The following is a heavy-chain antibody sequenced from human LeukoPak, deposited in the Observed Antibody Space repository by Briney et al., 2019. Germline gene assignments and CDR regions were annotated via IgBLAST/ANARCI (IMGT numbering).Heavy chain of an antibody. V-gene: IGHV3-21*01. Sequence: GGSLRLSCAASGFTFSSYSMNWVRQAPGKGLEWVSSISSSSSSICYADSVQGRFTISRDNAKNTLYLQMNSLRAEDTAVYYCARAKVFPGHDAFDIWGQGTMVTVSS. CDR3: ARAKVFPGHDAFDI. D-gene: IGHD2-8*01. CDR1: GFTFSSYS. J-gene: IGHJ3*02. CDR2: ISSSSSSI.